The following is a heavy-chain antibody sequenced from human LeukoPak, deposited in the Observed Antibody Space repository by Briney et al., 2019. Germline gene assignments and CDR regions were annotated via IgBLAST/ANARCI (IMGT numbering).Heavy chain of an antibody. Sequence: GASVKVSCKVSGYTLTELSMHCVRQAPGKGLEWMGGFDPEDGETIYAQKFQGRVTMTEDTSTDTAYMELSSLRSEDTAVYYCATEGAAAPSYYYYGMDVWGQGTTVTVSS. CDR3: ATEGAAAPSYYYYGMDV. J-gene: IGHJ6*02. D-gene: IGHD2-15*01. CDR2: FDPEDGET. V-gene: IGHV1-24*01. CDR1: GYTLTELS.